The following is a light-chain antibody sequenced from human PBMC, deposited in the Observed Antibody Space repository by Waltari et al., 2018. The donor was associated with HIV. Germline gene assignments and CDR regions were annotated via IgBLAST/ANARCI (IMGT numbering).Light chain of an antibody. J-gene: IGKJ4*01. CDR3: QQLHSSPLT. CDR2: GAS. V-gene: IGKV1-9*01. CDR1: QDISTY. Sequence: ILLTQSPSFLFSHVGDNVTISCRASQDISTYLSWYQQKPGEAPKLLIHGASSLQRGVTSRFSGSGSGTDFTLTIKSLRPEDFATYYCQQLHSSPLTFGGGTKVE.